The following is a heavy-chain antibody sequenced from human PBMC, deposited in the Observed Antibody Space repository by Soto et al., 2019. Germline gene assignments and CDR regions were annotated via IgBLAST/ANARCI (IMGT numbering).Heavy chain of an antibody. CDR2: IKSTKDGGAR. V-gene: IGHV3-15*01. CDR1: GFMFSSAW. J-gene: IGHJ4*02. D-gene: IGHD1-1*01. CDR3: VEGWNDF. Sequence: ESVGDLVEPGGSLRLSCVTSGFMFSSAWMSWVRQDPGKGLEWVARIKSTKDGGARDYAAPVNGRFSISRDDSKSTVYLQMNSLRVEDTALYYCVEGWNDFWGQGTLVTVSS.